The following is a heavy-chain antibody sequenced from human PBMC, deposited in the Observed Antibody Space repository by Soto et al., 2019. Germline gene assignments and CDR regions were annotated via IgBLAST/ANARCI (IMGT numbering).Heavy chain of an antibody. CDR2: INPNSGAT. D-gene: IGHD2-8*01. CDR3: ARVRNAEFDY. V-gene: IGHV1-2*02. Sequence: QVQLVQSGAEVKKPGTSVKVSCKASGYTFTDYYMHCVRQAPGQGLEWMGWINPNSGATNDAQKFQGRVTMPRDTSISTAYMELSRLRSDDTAVYYCARVRNAEFDYWGQGTLVTVSS. J-gene: IGHJ4*02. CDR1: GYTFTDYY.